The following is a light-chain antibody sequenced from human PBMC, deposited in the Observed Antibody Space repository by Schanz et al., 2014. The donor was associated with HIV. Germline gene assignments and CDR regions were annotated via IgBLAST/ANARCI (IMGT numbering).Light chain of an antibody. CDR3: SSSSTNTCV. V-gene: IGLV2-14*03. CDR1: SSDVGTYDY. J-gene: IGLJ3*02. Sequence: QSALTQPASVSGSPGQSITISCTGTSSDVGTYDYVSWYQQHPGKAPKLMIYDVSYRPSGVSNRFSGSKSGNTASLTISGLQAEDEAEYYCSSSSTNTCVFGGGTKVTVL. CDR2: DVS.